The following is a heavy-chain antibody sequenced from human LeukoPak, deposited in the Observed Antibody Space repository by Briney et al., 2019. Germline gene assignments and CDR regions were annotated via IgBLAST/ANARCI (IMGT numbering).Heavy chain of an antibody. CDR3: ARDREVVTAKAQMDV. CDR2: IYIDGNT. D-gene: IGHD2-21*02. Sequence: GGSLRLSCAVSGFSVSTNHMSWARQAPGKGLEWVSVIYIDGNTYYADSVKGRFTISRDNSKNTVFLQMNSLRAEDTAVYYCARDREVVTAKAQMDVWGKGTTVTVFS. CDR1: GFSVSTNH. V-gene: IGHV3-53*01. J-gene: IGHJ6*04.